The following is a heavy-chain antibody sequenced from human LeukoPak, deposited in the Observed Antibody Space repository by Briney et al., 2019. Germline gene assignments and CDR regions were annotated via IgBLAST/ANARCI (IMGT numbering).Heavy chain of an antibody. CDR1: GFTFSGYS. CDR2: ISSSGTYI. Sequence: GGSLRLSCAASGFTFSGYSLNWVRQAPGKGLEWVSYISSSGTYIYYADSVKGRFTISRDNANDSLYLQMNSLTVEDTAVYYCARVAIGLDDYAHKENEYWGRGTLVTVSS. V-gene: IGHV3-21*01. D-gene: IGHD2-2*01. J-gene: IGHJ4*01. CDR3: ARVAIGLDDYAHKENEY.